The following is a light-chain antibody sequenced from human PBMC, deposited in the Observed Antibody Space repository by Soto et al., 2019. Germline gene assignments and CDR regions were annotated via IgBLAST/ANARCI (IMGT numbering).Light chain of an antibody. CDR1: QSIGSW. CDR2: DAS. Sequence: DIKMNQSPSTLSAYVEDRVTITCRASQSIGSWLAWYQQISGRAPNLLIYDASSLQSGVPSRFSGSGSGTEFTLTISSLQSEDLATYYCQQYNNFPPPFGGGTKVDI. J-gene: IGKJ4*01. CDR3: QQYNNFPPP. V-gene: IGKV1-5*01.